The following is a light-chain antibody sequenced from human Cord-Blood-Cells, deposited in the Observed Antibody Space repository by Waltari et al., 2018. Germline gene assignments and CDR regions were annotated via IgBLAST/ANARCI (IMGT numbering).Light chain of an antibody. CDR2: EGS. CDR3: CSYAGSRPWV. CDR1: SSDVGSYHF. Sequence: QSALTQPASVSGSPGQSITISCTGTSSDVGSYHFVSWYQQYPGKAPKLMIYEGSKPPSVCINRFAVTQCGNTASLTISVVQAEDEDDDDCCSYAGSRPWVFGGGTKLTVL. J-gene: IGLJ3*02. V-gene: IGLV2-23*01.